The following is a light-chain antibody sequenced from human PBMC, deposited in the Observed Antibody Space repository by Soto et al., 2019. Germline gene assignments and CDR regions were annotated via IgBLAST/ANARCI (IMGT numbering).Light chain of an antibody. V-gene: IGLV2-14*01. CDR2: EVS. J-gene: IGLJ1*01. CDR1: SSDVGTYNY. Sequence: QSVLTQPRSVSGPPGQSVSISCSGTSSDVGTYNYVSWYQQHPGKAPKLMIYEVSNRPSGVSNRFSGSKSGNTASLTISGLQAEDEADYYCSSYTSSSPYVFGTGTKLTVL. CDR3: SSYTSSSPYV.